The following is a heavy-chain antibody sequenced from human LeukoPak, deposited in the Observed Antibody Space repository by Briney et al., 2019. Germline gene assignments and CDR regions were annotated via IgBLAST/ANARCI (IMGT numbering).Heavy chain of an antibody. J-gene: IGHJ4*02. V-gene: IGHV4-30-2*01. CDR2: IYHSGST. CDR3: ARGGNDYGDYALDY. Sequence: SQTLSLTCAVSGGSISSGGYSWSWIRQPPGTGLEWIGYIYHSGSTYYNPSLKSRVTISVDRSKNQFSLKLSSVTAADTAVYYCARGGNDYGDYALDYWGQGTLVTVSS. CDR1: GGSISSGGYS. D-gene: IGHD4-17*01.